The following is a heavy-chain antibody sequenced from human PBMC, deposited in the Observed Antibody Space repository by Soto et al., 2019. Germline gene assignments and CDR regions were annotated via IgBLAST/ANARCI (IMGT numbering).Heavy chain of an antibody. CDR3: AKAKDYDFWTGYKPSGYYYGMDV. CDR2: ISGSGGST. Sequence: GGSLSLWWAAAGFTISVYAMSWVRPAQGKGLEWVSAISGSGGSTYYADSVKGRFTISRDNSKNTLYLQMNSLRAEDTAVYYCAKAKDYDFWTGYKPSGYYYGMDVWGQGTTVTVSS. D-gene: IGHD3-3*01. J-gene: IGHJ6*02. CDR1: GFTISVYA. V-gene: IGHV3-23*01.